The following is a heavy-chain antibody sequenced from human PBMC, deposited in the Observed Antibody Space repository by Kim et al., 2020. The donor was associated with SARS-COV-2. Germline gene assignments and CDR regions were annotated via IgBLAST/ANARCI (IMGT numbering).Heavy chain of an antibody. Sequence: GGSLRLSCAASGFTFSSYSMNWVRQAPGKGLEWVSSISSSSSYIYYADSVKGRFTISRDNAKNSLYLQMNSLRAEDTAVYYCARGCKLRFLEWAWFDPWGQGTLVTVSS. V-gene: IGHV3-21*01. D-gene: IGHD3-3*01. CDR1: GFTFSSYS. CDR2: ISSSSSYI. CDR3: ARGCKLRFLEWAWFDP. J-gene: IGHJ5*02.